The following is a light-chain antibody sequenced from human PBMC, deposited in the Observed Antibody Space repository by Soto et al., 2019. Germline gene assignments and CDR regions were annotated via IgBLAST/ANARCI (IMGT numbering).Light chain of an antibody. J-gene: IGLJ1*01. Sequence: QSVLAQPPSVSAARGQKVTISCSGSSSNIGNNYVSWYQQLPGTAPKLLIYENNKRPSGIPDRFSGSKSGTSATLGITGLQTGDEADYYCGTWDSSLSAGYVFGTGTKLTVL. V-gene: IGLV1-51*02. CDR2: ENN. CDR1: SSNIGNNY. CDR3: GTWDSSLSAGYV.